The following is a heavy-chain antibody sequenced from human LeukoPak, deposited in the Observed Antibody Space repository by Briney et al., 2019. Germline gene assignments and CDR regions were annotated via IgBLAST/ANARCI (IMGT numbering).Heavy chain of an antibody. J-gene: IGHJ4*02. CDR1: GFTVSSNY. D-gene: IGHD3-3*01. V-gene: IGHV3-66*01. CDR2: IYSGGST. CDR3: ARGGVGDYDFWSGYLYYFDY. Sequence: GGSLRLSCAASGFTVSSNYMSWVRQAPGKGLEWVSVIYSGGSTYYADSVKGRFTISRDNSKNTLYLQMNSLRAEDTAVYYCARGGVGDYDFWSGYLYYFDYWGQGTLVTVSS.